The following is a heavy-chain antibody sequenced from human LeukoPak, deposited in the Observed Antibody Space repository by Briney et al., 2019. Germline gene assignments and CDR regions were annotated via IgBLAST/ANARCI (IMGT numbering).Heavy chain of an antibody. CDR1: GGTFSSYA. V-gene: IGHV1-69*04. D-gene: IGHD4-23*01. Sequence: SVKVSCTASGGTFSSYAISWVRQAPGQGLAWMGRIIPILGIANYAQKFQGRVTITADKSTSTAYMELSSLRSEDTAVYYCASTTTYYGGNSGGLFDYWGQGTLVTVSS. J-gene: IGHJ4*02. CDR3: ASTTTYYGGNSGGLFDY. CDR2: IIPILGIA.